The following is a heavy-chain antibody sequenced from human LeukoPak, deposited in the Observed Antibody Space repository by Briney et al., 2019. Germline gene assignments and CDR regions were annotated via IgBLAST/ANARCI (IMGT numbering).Heavy chain of an antibody. D-gene: IGHD6-13*01. J-gene: IGHJ4*02. CDR2: INPNSGGT. Sequence: ASVKVSCKASGYTFTGYYMHWVRRAPGQGLEWMGWINPNSGGTNYAQKFQGRVTMTRDTSISTAYMELSRLRSDDTAVYYCAREAADPPKIFDYWGQGTLVTVSS. CDR3: AREAADPPKIFDY. V-gene: IGHV1-2*02. CDR1: GYTFTGYY.